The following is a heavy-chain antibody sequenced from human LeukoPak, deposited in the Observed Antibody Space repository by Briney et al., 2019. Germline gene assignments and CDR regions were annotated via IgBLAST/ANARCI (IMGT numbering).Heavy chain of an antibody. D-gene: IGHD3-10*01. J-gene: IGHJ4*02. CDR2: IWYDGSNK. CDR1: GFTFRNYG. CDR3: AKGNPGSYYKIFDY. V-gene: IGHV3-33*06. Sequence: GGSLRLSCTASGFTFRNYGMNWVRQAPGKGLEWVAGIWYDGSNKDYVDSVKGRFTISRDNSKNTLYLEMNSLTVEDTAVYYCAKGNPGSYYKIFDYWGQGTLVTVSS.